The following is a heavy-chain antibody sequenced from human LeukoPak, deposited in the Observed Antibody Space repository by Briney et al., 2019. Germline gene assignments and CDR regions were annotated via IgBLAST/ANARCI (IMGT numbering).Heavy chain of an antibody. Sequence: SVKVSCKASDYTFSSYGISWVRQAPGQGLEWMGWISGYNGNTNYAQKFQGRVTMTTDTLTSTAYMELGSLRSDDTAVYYCARSSGSYYGEDVWGKGTTVTVSS. CDR3: ARSSGSYYGEDV. V-gene: IGHV1-18*01. CDR1: DYTFSSYG. D-gene: IGHD1-26*01. CDR2: ISGYNGNT. J-gene: IGHJ6*04.